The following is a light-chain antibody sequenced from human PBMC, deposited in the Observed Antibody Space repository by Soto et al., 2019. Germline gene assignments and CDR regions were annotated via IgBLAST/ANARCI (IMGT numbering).Light chain of an antibody. V-gene: IGKV3-20*01. CDR1: QSVSSTS. CDR2: GAS. CDR3: QKYNSAPLT. Sequence: VLTQSPGTLSLSPGERATLSCRASQSVSSTSLVWYQQKPAQAPRLLIYGASSRATGIPDRFSGGGSGTDFTLTISSLQPEDVAAYYCQKYNSAPLTFGGGTKVEIK. J-gene: IGKJ4*01.